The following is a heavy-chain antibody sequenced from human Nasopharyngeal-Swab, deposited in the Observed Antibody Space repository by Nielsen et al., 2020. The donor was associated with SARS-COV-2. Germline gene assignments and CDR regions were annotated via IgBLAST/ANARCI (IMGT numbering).Heavy chain of an antibody. CDR1: GFSFSNHG. D-gene: IGHD4-17*01. Sequence: GGSLRLSCAASGFSFSNHGMHWVRQTPGKGLEWVATIWSDSSNRYYADSVRGRFTISRDNSRTTLYLQMDSLRAEDTALYYCAKSFRHQSGDYKYYYEDWGQGTLVTVSS. CDR2: IWSDSSNR. V-gene: IGHV3-33*06. CDR3: AKSFRHQSGDYKYYYED. J-gene: IGHJ4*02.